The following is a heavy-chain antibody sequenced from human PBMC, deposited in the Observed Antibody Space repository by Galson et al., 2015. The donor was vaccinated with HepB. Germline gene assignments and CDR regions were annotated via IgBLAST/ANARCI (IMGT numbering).Heavy chain of an antibody. CDR1: GYTFTSYG. Sequence: SVKVSCKASGYTFTSYGISWVRQAPGQGLEWMGWISAYNGNTNYAQKLQGRVTMTTGTSTSTAYMELRSLRSDDTAVYYCARGGIFGVVTKEYYFDYWGQGTLVTVSS. CDR2: ISAYNGNT. V-gene: IGHV1-18*04. CDR3: ARGGIFGVVTKEYYFDY. D-gene: IGHD3-3*01. J-gene: IGHJ4*02.